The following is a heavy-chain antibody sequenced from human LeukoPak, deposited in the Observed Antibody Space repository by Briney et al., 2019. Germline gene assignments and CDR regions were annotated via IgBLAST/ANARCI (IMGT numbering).Heavy chain of an antibody. CDR3: ARVDSSSLDY. D-gene: IGHD6-13*01. CDR1: GGSISSYY. V-gene: IGHV4-59*01. Sequence: ASETLSLTCTVSGGSISSYYWSWIRQPPGKGLEWIGNIYYSGSTNYNPSLKSRVTISVDTSKNQFSLKLSSVTAADTAVYYCARVDSSSLDYWGQGTLVTVSS. J-gene: IGHJ4*02. CDR2: IYYSGST.